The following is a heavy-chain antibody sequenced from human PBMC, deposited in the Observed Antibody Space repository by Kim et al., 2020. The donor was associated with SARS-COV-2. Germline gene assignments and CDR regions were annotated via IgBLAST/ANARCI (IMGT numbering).Heavy chain of an antibody. Sequence: SETLSLTCTVSGFSVSSGGYYWSWIRPPPGKGLEWIGYINYSGTTNYNPSLKSRVTISVDTSRNHFCLQVNSLTAADTSFYYCARRVVALGYAMDVGG. CDR3: ARRVVALGYAMDV. CDR1: GFSVSSGGYY. D-gene: IGHD2-8*01. J-gene: IGHJ6*02. V-gene: IGHV4-61*03. CDR2: INYSGTT.